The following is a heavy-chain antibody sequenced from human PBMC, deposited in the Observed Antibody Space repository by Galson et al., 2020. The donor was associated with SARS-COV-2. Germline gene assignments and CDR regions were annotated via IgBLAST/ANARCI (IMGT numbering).Heavy chain of an antibody. D-gene: IGHD5-12*01. CDR1: GFIFSSYG. CDR2: ISSTANAI. V-gene: IGHV3-48*03. J-gene: IGHJ4*02. Sequence: TGGSLRLSCAASGFIFSSYGMNWVRQAPGKGLEWVSYISSTANAIYYADSVKGRFTISRDNAKKSLYLQINNLRAEDTAVYYCAGDRGYDYPFDYWGQGTLVTVSS. CDR3: AGDRGYDYPFDY.